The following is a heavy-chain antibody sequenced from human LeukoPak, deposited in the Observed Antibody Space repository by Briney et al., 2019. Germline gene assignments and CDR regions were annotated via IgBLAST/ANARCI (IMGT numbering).Heavy chain of an antibody. Sequence: SETLSLTCAVSGYSISSGYYWGWIRQPPGKGLEWIGRIYHSGSTYYNPSLKSRVTISVDTSKNQFSLKLSSVTAADTAVYYCATEFVVKGFDYWGQGTLVTVPS. J-gene: IGHJ4*02. CDR1: GYSISSGYY. V-gene: IGHV4-38-2*02. D-gene: IGHD3-16*02. CDR2: IYHSGST. CDR3: ATEFVVKGFDY.